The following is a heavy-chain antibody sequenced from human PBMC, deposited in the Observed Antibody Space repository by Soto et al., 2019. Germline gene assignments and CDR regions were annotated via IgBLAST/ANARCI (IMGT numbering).Heavy chain of an antibody. CDR3: ATDTGVLGVRGVSPPDY. CDR1: GYTLTELS. V-gene: IGHV1-24*01. J-gene: IGHJ4*02. D-gene: IGHD3-10*01. Sequence: ASVKVSCKVSGYTLTELSMHWVRQAPGKGLEWMGGFDPEDGETIYAQKFQGRVTMTEDTSTDTAYMELSSLRSEDTAVYYCATDTGVLGVRGVSPPDYWGQGTLVTVSS. CDR2: FDPEDGET.